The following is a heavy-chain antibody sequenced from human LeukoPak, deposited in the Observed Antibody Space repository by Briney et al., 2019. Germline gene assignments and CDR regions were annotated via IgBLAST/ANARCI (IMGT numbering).Heavy chain of an antibody. CDR3: ARGVRWLQLSYFDY. CDR2: IYYSGST. D-gene: IGHD5-24*01. CDR1: GGSISSGVYY. V-gene: IGHV4-31*03. Sequence: SQTLSLTCPVSGGSISSGVYYWSWIRQHPGKGLEWIGYIYYSGSTYYSPSLKSRVTISVDTSKNQFSLKLSSVTAADTAVYYCARGVRWLQLSYFDYWGQGTLVTVSS. J-gene: IGHJ4*02.